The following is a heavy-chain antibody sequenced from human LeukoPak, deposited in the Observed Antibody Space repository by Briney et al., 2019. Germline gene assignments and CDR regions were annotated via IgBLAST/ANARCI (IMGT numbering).Heavy chain of an antibody. Sequence: PGGSLTLSCAASGFTFSSYALSWVRRAPGKGLEWVSTITASGDSTYYADSVKGRLTISRDNSKNTLYLQMSSLRAEDTALYYCAKAKYCSAGTCYFDYWGQGTLVTVSS. J-gene: IGHJ4*02. D-gene: IGHD2-15*01. CDR1: GFTFSSYA. CDR3: AKAKYCSAGTCYFDY. CDR2: ITASGDST. V-gene: IGHV3-23*01.